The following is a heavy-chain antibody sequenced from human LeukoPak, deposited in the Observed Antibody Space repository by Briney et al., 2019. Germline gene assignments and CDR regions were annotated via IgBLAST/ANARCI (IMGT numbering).Heavy chain of an antibody. V-gene: IGHV3-53*01. CDR2: IYSGGST. Sequence: PGGSLRLSCSASGFTVSSSYMSWVRQAPGKGLELVSVIYSGGSTYYADSVKSRFTISRDNSKNTLYLQMNSLRIEDTAVYYCARVAFRSSSYISGIDYWGQGTLVTVSS. CDR3: ARVAFRSSSYISGIDY. D-gene: IGHD6-6*01. J-gene: IGHJ4*02. CDR1: GFTVSSSY.